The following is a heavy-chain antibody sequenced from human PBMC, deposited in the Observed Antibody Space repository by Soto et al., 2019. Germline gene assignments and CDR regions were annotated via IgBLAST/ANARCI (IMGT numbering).Heavy chain of an antibody. V-gene: IGHV4-34*01. Sequence: SETLSLTCAVDGGSFIGYYWSWIRQPQGKGLEWIGEINHSGSTNYNPSLKSRVTISVDTSKNQFSLKLSSVTAADTAVYYCARGGQPNIVVVPAARNWFDPWGQGTLVXVSS. CDR2: INHSGST. D-gene: IGHD2-2*01. CDR3: ARGGQPNIVVVPAARNWFDP. J-gene: IGHJ5*02. CDR1: GGSFIGYY.